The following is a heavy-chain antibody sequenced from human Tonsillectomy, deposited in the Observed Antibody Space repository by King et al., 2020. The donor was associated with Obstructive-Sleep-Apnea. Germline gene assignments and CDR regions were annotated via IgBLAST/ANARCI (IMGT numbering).Heavy chain of an antibody. J-gene: IGHJ3*02. D-gene: IGHD3-22*01. Sequence: VQLVESGGGLVQPGGSLRLSCAASGFTFSSYAMHWVRHAPGKGLEYVSAISSNGGSTYYANSVKGRFTISRDNSKNTLYLQMGSLRAEDMAVYYCARALYDSSGHDAFDIWGQGTMVTVSS. CDR2: ISSNGGST. V-gene: IGHV3-64*01. CDR3: ARALYDSSGHDAFDI. CDR1: GFTFSSYA.